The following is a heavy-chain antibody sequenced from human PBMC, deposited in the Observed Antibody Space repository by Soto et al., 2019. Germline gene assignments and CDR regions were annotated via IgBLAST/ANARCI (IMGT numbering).Heavy chain of an antibody. CDR1: GFTFSSYA. V-gene: IGHV3-23*01. CDR3: AKPVARGGSYYGGMGYYFDY. Sequence: EVQLLESGGGLVQPGGSLRLSCAASGFTFSSYAMSWVRQAPGKGLEWVSAISGSGGSTYYADSVKGRFTISRDNSKNTLYLPMNSLRAEDTAVYYCAKPVARGGSYYGGMGYYFDYWGQGTLVTVSS. J-gene: IGHJ4*02. D-gene: IGHD1-26*01. CDR2: ISGSGGST.